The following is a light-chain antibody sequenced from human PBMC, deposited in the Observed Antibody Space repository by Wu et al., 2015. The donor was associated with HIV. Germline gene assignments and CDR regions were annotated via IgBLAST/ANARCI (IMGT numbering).Light chain of an antibody. Sequence: EIVLTQSPATLSLSPGERATLSCRASQSISSFLAWYQQKPGQAPRLLMYDASNRATGIPARFSGSGSGTDFTLTISSLEPDDFAVYYCQLGSNLFTFGPGTKVDMK. J-gene: IGKJ3*01. CDR2: DAS. CDR3: QLGSNLFT. V-gene: IGKV3-11*01. CDR1: QSISSF.